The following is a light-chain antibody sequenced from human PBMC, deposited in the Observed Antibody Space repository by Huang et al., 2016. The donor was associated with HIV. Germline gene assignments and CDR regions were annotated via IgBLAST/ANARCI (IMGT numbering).Light chain of an antibody. J-gene: IGKJ5*01. CDR3: MQALQNPRT. Sequence: IVMTQSPLSLPVTPGEPASISCRSSQSLLHTNGYSYVDLYLQKPGKSPQLLIYLSSNRASGVPDRCSGSGSVLDFTRRISSVEAEDVGIYYCMQALQNPRTFGQGTRLEIK. CDR2: LSS. CDR1: QSLLHTNGYSY. V-gene: IGKV2-28*01.